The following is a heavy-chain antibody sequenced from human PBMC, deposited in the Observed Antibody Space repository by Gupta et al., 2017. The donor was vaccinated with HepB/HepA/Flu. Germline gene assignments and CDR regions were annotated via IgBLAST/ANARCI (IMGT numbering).Heavy chain of an antibody. CDR1: GLTSSYFS. Sequence: EEELVESGGPLVKPGGSLTLTCVASGLTSSYFSMAWGRQAPGKGLECVGRIKSKSDGGATDYGAPVKGRFIISRDDSRNTVYLEMNSLKTEDTAVYYCSTGGGTHDFWGQGMLVTVSS. CDR2: IKSKSDGGAT. D-gene: IGHD1-7*01. J-gene: IGHJ4*02. CDR3: STGGGTHDF. V-gene: IGHV3-15*02.